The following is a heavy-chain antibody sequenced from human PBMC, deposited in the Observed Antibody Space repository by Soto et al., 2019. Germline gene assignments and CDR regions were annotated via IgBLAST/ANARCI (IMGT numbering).Heavy chain of an antibody. CDR2: INTGNGNT. CDR3: ARGTCSGGNCYSFHFDY. Sequence: ASVKVSCKASGYTFTSYAMHWVRQAPGQRLEWMGWINTGNGNTKCSQKFQGRVTIARDTSASTAYMELSSLRSEGTAIYFCARGTCSGGNCYSFHFDYWG. D-gene: IGHD2-15*01. J-gene: IGHJ4*01. CDR1: GYTFTSYA. V-gene: IGHV1-3*04.